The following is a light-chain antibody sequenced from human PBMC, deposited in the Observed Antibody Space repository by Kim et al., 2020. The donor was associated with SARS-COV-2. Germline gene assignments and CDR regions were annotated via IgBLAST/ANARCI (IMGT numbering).Light chain of an antibody. J-gene: IGLJ2*01. CDR3: QSRDSSGKVV. V-gene: IGLV3-19*01. CDR2: GKN. CDR1: SLRSYY. Sequence: SSELTQDPAVSVALGQTVRITCQGDSLRSYYASWYQQRPGQAPVVAIYGKNYRPSGIPDRFSGSSSGNTASLTITGAQAEDEADYYCQSRDSSGKVVFGGGTQLTVL.